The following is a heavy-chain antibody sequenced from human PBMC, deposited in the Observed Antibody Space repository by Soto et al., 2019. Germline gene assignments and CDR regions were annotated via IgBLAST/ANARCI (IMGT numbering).Heavy chain of an antibody. CDR3: ARDMPAYDHYGMDV. D-gene: IGHD3-3*01. CDR2: INPNSGGT. V-gene: IGHV1-2*02. Sequence: ASVKVFCKASGYTFTGYYMHWVRQAPGQRLEWMGWINPNSGGTNYAQKFQGRVTMTRDTSISTAYMELSRLRSDDTAVYYCARDMPAYDHYGMDVWGQGTTVTVSS. CDR1: GYTFTGYY. J-gene: IGHJ6*02.